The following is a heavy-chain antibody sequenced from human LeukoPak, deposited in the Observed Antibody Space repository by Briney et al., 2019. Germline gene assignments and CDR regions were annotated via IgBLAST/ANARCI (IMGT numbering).Heavy chain of an antibody. CDR3: ARAKPPAAIIWFDP. Sequence: GRSLRLSCAASGFTSSDYYMSWIRQAPGKGLEWGSYISSSGSTIYYADSVKGRFTISRDNAKTSLYLQMNSLRAEDTAVYYCARAKPPAAIIWFDPWGQGTLVTVSS. V-gene: IGHV3-11*01. J-gene: IGHJ5*02. CDR1: GFTSSDYY. D-gene: IGHD2-2*02. CDR2: ISSSGSTI.